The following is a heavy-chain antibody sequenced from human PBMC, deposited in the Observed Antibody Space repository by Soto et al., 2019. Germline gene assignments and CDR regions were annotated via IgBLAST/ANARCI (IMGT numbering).Heavy chain of an antibody. CDR3: AKSPYYDFWSGYYSYYGMDV. Sequence: LRLSCAASGFTFSSYAMSWVRQAPGKGLEWVSAISGSGGSTYYADSVKGRFTISRDNSKNTLYLQMNSLRAEDTAVYYCAKSPYYDFWSGYYSYYGMDVWGQGTTVTVSS. CDR2: ISGSGGST. V-gene: IGHV3-23*01. D-gene: IGHD3-3*01. CDR1: GFTFSSYA. J-gene: IGHJ6*02.